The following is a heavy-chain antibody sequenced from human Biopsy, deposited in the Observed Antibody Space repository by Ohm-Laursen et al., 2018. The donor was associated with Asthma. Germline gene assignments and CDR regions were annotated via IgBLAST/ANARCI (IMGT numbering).Heavy chain of an antibody. J-gene: IGHJ4*02. V-gene: IGHV4-59*01. D-gene: IGHD2-15*01. Sequence: TLSLTCSVSGGSISSSYWSWIRQPPGKGLEWIGYIYHSGGTNYNPSLKSRVTMSVGTAKNQFSLKLSSVTAADTAVYYCAGFCSGGNCPDHWGQGTLVTVSS. CDR3: AGFCSGGNCPDH. CDR2: IYHSGGT. CDR1: GGSISSSY.